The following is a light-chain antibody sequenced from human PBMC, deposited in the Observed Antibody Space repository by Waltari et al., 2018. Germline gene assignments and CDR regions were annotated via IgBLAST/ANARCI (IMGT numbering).Light chain of an antibody. CDR2: DAS. V-gene: IGKV3-11*01. CDR1: QSISSA. J-gene: IGKJ4*01. CDR3: QQRSYLLT. Sequence: EIVLPQSPATLTLSPGLRATLPGRASQSISSALDWYQQKHGQAPRLLIYDASDSATGTPSRFSGSGSETDFTLTIRSPQPEDFAVYYCQQRSYLLTFGGGTKVEIK.